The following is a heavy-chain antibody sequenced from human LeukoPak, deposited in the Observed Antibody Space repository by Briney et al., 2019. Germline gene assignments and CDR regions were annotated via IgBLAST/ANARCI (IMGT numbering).Heavy chain of an antibody. J-gene: IGHJ4*02. D-gene: IGHD6-19*01. CDR1: GYTFTSYY. CDR2: INPSGGTT. Sequence: KPSGYTFTSYYVHWVRQAPGQGLEWMGIINPSGGTTSYAQKFQGRVTMTRDTSTSTVYMELSSLSSDDTAVYYCARGAVAGRRFDYWGQGTLVTVSS. CDR3: ARGAVAGRRFDY. V-gene: IGHV1-46*01.